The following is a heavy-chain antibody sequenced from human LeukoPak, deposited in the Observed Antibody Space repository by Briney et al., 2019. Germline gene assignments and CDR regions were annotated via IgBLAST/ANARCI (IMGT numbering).Heavy chain of an antibody. Sequence: SETLSLTCTVSGGSISSSSYYWGWIRQPPGKGLEWIGSIYYSGSTYYNPSLKSRVTISVDKSKNQFSLKLSSVTAADTAVYYCARQDYDILTGYPNWFDPWGQGTLVTVSS. CDR1: GGSISSSSYY. CDR2: IYYSGST. V-gene: IGHV4-39*01. D-gene: IGHD3-9*01. J-gene: IGHJ5*02. CDR3: ARQDYDILTGYPNWFDP.